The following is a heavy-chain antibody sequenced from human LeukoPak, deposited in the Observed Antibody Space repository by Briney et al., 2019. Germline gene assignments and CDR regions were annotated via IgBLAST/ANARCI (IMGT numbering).Heavy chain of an antibody. CDR3: ASDSPGYDSGSYFAY. CDR2: ISYDGSNK. CDR1: GFTFSSYA. D-gene: IGHD2-15*01. Sequence: GGSLRLSCAASGFTFSSYAMHWVRQAPGVGLDWVAVISYDGSNKYYADSVKGRFTSSRDNSKNTVYLQMNSLRAEDTAVYYCASDSPGYDSGSYFAYWGQGTLVTVSS. V-gene: IGHV3-30*04. J-gene: IGHJ4*02.